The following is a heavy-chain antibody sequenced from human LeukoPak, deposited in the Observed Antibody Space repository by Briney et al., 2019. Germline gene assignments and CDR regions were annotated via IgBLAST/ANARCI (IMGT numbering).Heavy chain of an antibody. Sequence: SETLSLTCAVYGGSFSGYYWSWIRQPPGKGLEWIGEINHSGSTNYNTSLKSRVTISVDTSKNQFSLKLSSVTAADTAVYYCARGGGYSFLAYWGQGTLVTVSS. CDR3: ARGGGYSFLAY. V-gene: IGHV4-34*01. CDR1: GGSFSGYY. D-gene: IGHD5-18*01. CDR2: INHSGST. J-gene: IGHJ4*02.